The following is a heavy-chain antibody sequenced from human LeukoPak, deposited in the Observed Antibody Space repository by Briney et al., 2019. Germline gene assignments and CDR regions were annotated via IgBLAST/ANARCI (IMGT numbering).Heavy chain of an antibody. CDR2: IYYSGST. CDR1: GGSVSSGSYY. Sequence: SETLSLTCTVSGGSVSSGSYYWSWIRQPPGKGLEWIGYIYYSGSTNYNPSLKSRVTISVDTSKNQFFLKLSSVTAADTAVYYCARLGYSSSWYNYYYYGMDVWGQGTTVTVSS. J-gene: IGHJ6*02. CDR3: ARLGYSSSWYNYYYYGMDV. D-gene: IGHD6-13*01. V-gene: IGHV4-61*01.